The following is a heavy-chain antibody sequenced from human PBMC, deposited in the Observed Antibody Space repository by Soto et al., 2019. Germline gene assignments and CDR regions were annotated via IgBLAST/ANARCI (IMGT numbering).Heavy chain of an antibody. Sequence: GASVKVSCKASGGTFSSYAISWVRRAPGQGLEWMGGIIPIFGTANYAQKFQGRVTITADESTSTAYMELSSLRSEDTAVYYCATSSLGYCSGGSCFRYLDYWGQGTLVTVSS. CDR1: GGTFSSYA. CDR2: IIPIFGTA. CDR3: ATSSLGYCSGGSCFRYLDY. J-gene: IGHJ4*02. D-gene: IGHD2-15*01. V-gene: IGHV1-69*13.